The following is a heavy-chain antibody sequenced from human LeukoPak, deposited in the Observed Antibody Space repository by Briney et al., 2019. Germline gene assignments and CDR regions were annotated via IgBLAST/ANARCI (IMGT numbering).Heavy chain of an antibody. Sequence: HTGGSLRLSCAASGFTFSSYGMHWVRQAPGKGLEWMAVIWYDGSNKYYADSVKGRFTISRDNSKNTLYLQMNSLRAEDTAVYYCARLGTSPDIVATSPLDFWGQGTLVTVSS. J-gene: IGHJ4*02. D-gene: IGHD5-12*01. V-gene: IGHV3-33*01. CDR1: GFTFSSYG. CDR2: IWYDGSNK. CDR3: ARLGTSPDIVATSPLDF.